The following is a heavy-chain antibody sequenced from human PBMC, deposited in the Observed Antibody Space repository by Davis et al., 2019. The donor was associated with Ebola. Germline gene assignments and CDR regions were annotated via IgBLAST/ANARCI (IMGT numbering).Heavy chain of an antibody. V-gene: IGHV1-69*13. CDR3: ARYSSSWYYFDY. CDR2: IIPIFGTA. CDR1: GGTFSSYA. D-gene: IGHD6-13*01. J-gene: IGHJ4*02. Sequence: SVKVSCKASGGTFSSYAISWVRQAPGQGLEWMGGIIPIFGTANYAQKFQGRVTITADESTSTAYMELSSLRSEDTAVYYCARYSSSWYYFDYWGQGTLVTVSS.